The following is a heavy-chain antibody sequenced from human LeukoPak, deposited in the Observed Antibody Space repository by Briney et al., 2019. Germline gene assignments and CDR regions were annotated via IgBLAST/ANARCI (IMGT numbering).Heavy chain of an antibody. J-gene: IGHJ6*04. CDR3: AELGITMIGGV. D-gene: IGHD3-10*02. V-gene: IGHV3-23*01. Sequence: GGSLRLSCEASGFTFNIYDMSWVRQFPGKGLEWVSRISGDSAYTNYADSVKGRFTISRDNAKNSLYLQMNSLRAEDTAVYYCAELGITMIGGVWGKGTTVTISS. CDR1: GFTFNIYD. CDR2: ISGDSAYT.